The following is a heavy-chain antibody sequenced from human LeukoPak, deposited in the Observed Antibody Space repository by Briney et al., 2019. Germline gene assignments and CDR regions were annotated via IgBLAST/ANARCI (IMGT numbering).Heavy chain of an antibody. CDR3: ARGDTQYYYDSSGYYSPYYFDY. J-gene: IGHJ4*02. CDR1: GGTFSSYA. V-gene: IGHV1-69*13. CDR2: IIPIFGTA. D-gene: IGHD3-22*01. Sequence: SVKVSCKAPGGTFSSYAVSWVRQAPGQGLEWMGGIIPIFGTANYAQKFQGRVTITADESTSTAYMELSSLRSEDTAVYYCARGDTQYYYDSSGYYSPYYFDYWGQGTLVTVSS.